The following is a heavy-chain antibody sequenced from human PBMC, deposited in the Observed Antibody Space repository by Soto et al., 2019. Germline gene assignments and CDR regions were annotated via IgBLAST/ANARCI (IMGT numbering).Heavy chain of an antibody. V-gene: IGHV3-33*01. CDR2: IWYDGSIK. CDR3: ARASGPFDY. D-gene: IGHD5-12*01. J-gene: IGHJ4*02. Sequence: QVQLVESGGGVVQPGRSLRLSCVASGFAFSTYGIDWVRQAPGKGLEWVAVIWYDGSIKYYADSVKGRFTISRDNSKNTLYLQMNSLRADDTAVYYCARASGPFDYWGQGTQVTVSS. CDR1: GFAFSTYG.